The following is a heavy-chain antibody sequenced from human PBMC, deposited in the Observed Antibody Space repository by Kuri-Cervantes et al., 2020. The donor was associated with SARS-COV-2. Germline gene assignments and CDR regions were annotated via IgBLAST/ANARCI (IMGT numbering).Heavy chain of an antibody. CDR1: GFTFSSYG. V-gene: IGHV3-23*01. D-gene: IGHD6-19*01. CDR3: AKTVAGTGIDY. J-gene: IGHJ4*02. Sequence: GGSLRLSCAASGFTFSSYGMHWVRQAPGKGLEWVSAISGSGGSTYYADSVKGRFTISRDNSKNTLYLQMNSLRAEDTAVYYCAKTVAGTGIDYWGQGTLVTVSS. CDR2: ISGSGGST.